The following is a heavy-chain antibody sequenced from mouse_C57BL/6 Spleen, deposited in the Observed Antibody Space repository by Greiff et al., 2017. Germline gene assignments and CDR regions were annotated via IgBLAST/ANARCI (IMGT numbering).Heavy chain of an antibody. CDR2: INPNNGGT. J-gene: IGHJ4*01. CDR3: ARESYGSSYAMDY. Sequence: EVQLQQSGPELVKPGASVKMSCKASGYTFTDYNMHWVKQSHGKSLEWIGYINPNNGGTSYNQKFKGKATLTVNKSSSTAYMELRSLTSEDSAVYYCARESYGSSYAMDYWGQGTSVTVSS. D-gene: IGHD1-1*01. V-gene: IGHV1-22*01. CDR1: GYTFTDYN.